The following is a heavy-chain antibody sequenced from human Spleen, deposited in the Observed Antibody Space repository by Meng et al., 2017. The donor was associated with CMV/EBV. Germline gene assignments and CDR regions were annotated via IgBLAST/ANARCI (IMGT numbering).Heavy chain of an antibody. CDR3: AREVAYFGCHYVFDV. CDR1: GYTFTGYY. CDR2: SNPYSGDT. J-gene: IGHJ6*02. D-gene: IGHD3-10*01. Sequence: ASVKVSCKASGYTFTGYYMHWVRQAPGQGLEWLGWSNPYSGDTSYAQKFQGRVTMTRDTSISTAYMELSRLRYDDTAVYYCAREVAYFGCHYVFDVWGQGTTVTVSS. V-gene: IGHV1-2*02.